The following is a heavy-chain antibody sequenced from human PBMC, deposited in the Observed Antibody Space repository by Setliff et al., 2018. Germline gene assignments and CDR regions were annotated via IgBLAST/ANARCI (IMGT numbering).Heavy chain of an antibody. Sequence: PGGSLRLSCAASGSTFSDYYMSWIRQAPGKGLEWVSYISSSGSTIYYADPVKGRFTISRDNAKNSLYLRMNSLRAEDTAVYYCARGSGYLTSFYYYYYGMDVWGQGTTVTVSS. V-gene: IGHV3-11*04. J-gene: IGHJ6*02. CDR1: GSTFSDYY. D-gene: IGHD5-12*01. CDR3: ARGSGYLTSFYYYYYGMDV. CDR2: ISSSGSTI.